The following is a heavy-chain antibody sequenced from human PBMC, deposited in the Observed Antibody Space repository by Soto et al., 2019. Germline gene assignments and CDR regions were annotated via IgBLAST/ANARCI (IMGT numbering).Heavy chain of an antibody. CDR2: IYYSGST. D-gene: IGHD4-4*01. V-gene: IGHV4-39*02. CDR3: ARDPYDYSNYGGVSYNRFDP. CDR1: GGSISSSSYY. J-gene: IGHJ5*02. Sequence: PSETLSLTCTVSGGSISSSSYYWGWIRQPPGKGLEWIGSIYYSGSTYYNPSLKSRVTISVDTSKNQFSLKLSSVTAADTAVYYCARDPYDYSNYGGVSYNRFDPWGQGTLVTVSS.